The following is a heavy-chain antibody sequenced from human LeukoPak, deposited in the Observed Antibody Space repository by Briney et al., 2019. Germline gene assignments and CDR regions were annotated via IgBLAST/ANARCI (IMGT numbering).Heavy chain of an antibody. V-gene: IGHV1-46*01. Sequence: ASVKVSCKASGYTFTSYYMHWVRQAPGQGLEWMGIINPSGGSTSYAQKFQGRVTMTEDTSTDTAYMELSSLRSEDTAVYYCATTALAAAGTGTDYWGQGTLVTVSS. CDR3: ATTALAAAGTGTDY. CDR2: INPSGGST. J-gene: IGHJ4*02. CDR1: GYTFTSYY. D-gene: IGHD6-13*01.